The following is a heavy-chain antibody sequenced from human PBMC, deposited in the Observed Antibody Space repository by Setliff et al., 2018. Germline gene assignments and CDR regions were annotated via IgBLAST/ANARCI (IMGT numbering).Heavy chain of an antibody. J-gene: IGHJ6*03. CDR3: ARMGTDYIMTRVNSYQYYFYMDV. V-gene: IGHV4-34*01. Sequence: SETLSLTCAVYGGSFSGYFWSWIRQAPGRGLEWIGEINDRGSTHYNPSLKSRVTISVDTSKNQVFLGMTSVAAADTSFYYCARMGTDYIMTRVNSYQYYFYMDVWGKGTTVTVSS. CDR1: GGSFSGYF. CDR2: INDRGST. D-gene: IGHD5-18*01.